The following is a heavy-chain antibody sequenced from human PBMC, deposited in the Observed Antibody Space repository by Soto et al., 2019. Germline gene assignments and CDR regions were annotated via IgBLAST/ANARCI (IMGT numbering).Heavy chain of an antibody. V-gene: IGHV3-30*18. CDR2: ISYDGSNK. Sequence: PGGSLRLSCAASGFTFSSYGMHWVRQAPGKGLEWVAVISYDGSNKYYADSVKGRFTISRDNSKNTLYLQMNSLRAEDTAVYYCAKDKSGRDYGDPYGMDVWGQGTTVTVSS. J-gene: IGHJ6*02. CDR1: GFTFSSYG. CDR3: AKDKSGRDYGDPYGMDV. D-gene: IGHD4-17*01.